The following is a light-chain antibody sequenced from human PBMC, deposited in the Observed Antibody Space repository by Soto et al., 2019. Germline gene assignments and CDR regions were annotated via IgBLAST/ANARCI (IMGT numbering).Light chain of an antibody. Sequence: EIVLTQSPGTLSLSPGERATLSCRASQSVSNNYLAWYQQKPGQAPRLLMYGTSSRATGVPDRFSGSGSGTEFSLTISSLQSEDSAVYYCQHYNNWPRTFGQGTKVDIK. CDR2: GTS. CDR1: QSVSNN. CDR3: QHYNNWPRT. J-gene: IGKJ1*01. V-gene: IGKV3-15*01.